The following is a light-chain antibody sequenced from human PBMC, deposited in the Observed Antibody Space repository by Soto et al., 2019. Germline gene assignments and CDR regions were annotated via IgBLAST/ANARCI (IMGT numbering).Light chain of an antibody. Sequence: DSHITHSPSTLSAYVGDRVTITCRASQSISSWLAWYQQKPGKAPKLLIYKASSLESGVPSRFSGSGSGTEFTLTISSLQPDDFATYYCQQYNSYPLTFGGGTKV. CDR1: QSISSW. J-gene: IGKJ4*01. CDR3: QQYNSYPLT. V-gene: IGKV1-5*03. CDR2: KAS.